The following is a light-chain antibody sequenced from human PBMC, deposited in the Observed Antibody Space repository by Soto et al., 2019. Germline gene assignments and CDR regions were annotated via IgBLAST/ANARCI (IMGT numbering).Light chain of an antibody. CDR1: QSLTGNY. J-gene: IGKJ1*01. V-gene: IGKV3-20*01. CDR2: GSF. CDR3: QQYGSSGT. Sequence: EIVLTQSPVSLSLSPGETAALSCRASQSLTGNYLAWYQHKPARAPRLLIYGSFNRAAGIPDRFSGRGSGTEFTLTINRLEPEDSAVYYCQQYGSSGTFGQGTKVDI.